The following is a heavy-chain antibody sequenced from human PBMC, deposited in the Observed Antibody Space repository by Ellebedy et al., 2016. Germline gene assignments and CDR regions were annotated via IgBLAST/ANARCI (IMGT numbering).Heavy chain of an antibody. CDR3: ATSLAYLAEGLY. D-gene: IGHD3-3*02. J-gene: IGHJ4*02. Sequence: SETLSLTCTVSGDSITNNYYYWGWVRQPPGKGLEWIGSIHHYGRTYYNPSLKSRVTFSVDPSKNQYSLRLRSLTAADTAVYYCATSLAYLAEGLYWGQGIVVTVSS. CDR1: GDSITNNYYY. V-gene: IGHV4-39*01. CDR2: IHHYGRT.